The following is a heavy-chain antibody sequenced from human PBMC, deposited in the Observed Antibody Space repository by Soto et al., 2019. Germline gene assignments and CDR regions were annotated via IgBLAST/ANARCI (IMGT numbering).Heavy chain of an antibody. V-gene: IGHV4-4*02. Sequence: QVQLQESGPRLVKPSGTLSLTCTVSGGSITNSNWWSWVRLPPAKGLEWIGDIYDAGSTKYNPSLGRRVTMSVDTSINQFALTLTSVTAADTAVYFCARGPPIVGNTTPLDSWGQGTLVTVS. CDR3: ARGPPIVGNTTPLDS. CDR2: IYDAGST. CDR1: GGSITNSNW. D-gene: IGHD2-21*01. J-gene: IGHJ4*02.